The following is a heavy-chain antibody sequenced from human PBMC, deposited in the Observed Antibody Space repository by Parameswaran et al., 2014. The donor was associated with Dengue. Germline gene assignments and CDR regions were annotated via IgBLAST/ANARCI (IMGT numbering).Heavy chain of an antibody. CDR2: INNDGTTT. J-gene: IGHJ6*02. V-gene: IGHV3-74*01. CDR3: GRDGPITVTFEGISYHYNYGIDV. D-gene: IGHD3-16*01. Sequence: WIRQPPGKGLVWVARINNDGTTTNYAASVKGRFTISRDNAKSTVSLQMHRLREEDTAVYYCGRDGPITVTFEGISYHYNYGIDVWGQGTTVTVSS.